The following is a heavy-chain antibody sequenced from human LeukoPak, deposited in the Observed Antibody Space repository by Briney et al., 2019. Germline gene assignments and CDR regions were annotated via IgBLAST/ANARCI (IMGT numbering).Heavy chain of an antibody. V-gene: IGHV4-59*08. CDR3: ARVGGVLGSPHFDN. Sequence: SETLSLTCTVSGGSISSYYWSWIRQPPGKGLEWIGYIYYSGSTKYNPSLKSRVTISVDTSKNQFSLKLSSVTAADTAVYYCARVGGVLGSPHFDNWGQGTLVTVSS. CDR1: GGSISSYY. D-gene: IGHD2-8*02. J-gene: IGHJ4*02. CDR2: IYYSGST.